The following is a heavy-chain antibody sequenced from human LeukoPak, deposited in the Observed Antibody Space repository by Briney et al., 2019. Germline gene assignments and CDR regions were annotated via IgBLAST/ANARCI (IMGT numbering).Heavy chain of an antibody. CDR2: ISTSGTYT. J-gene: IGHJ6*02. CDR3: ARGHYGLAV. CDR1: AFTFSDHY. V-gene: IGHV3-11*03. Sequence: GRSLRLSCAASAFTFSDHYMSWIRQVPGNGLEWVSYISTSGTYTNYANSVKGPFTISTNNAQNPPYLQINSMRTTGTAVYYCARGHYGLAVWGQGTTVTVSS.